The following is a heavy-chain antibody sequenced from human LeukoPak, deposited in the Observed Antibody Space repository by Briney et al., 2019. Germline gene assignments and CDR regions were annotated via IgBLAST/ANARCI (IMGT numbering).Heavy chain of an antibody. D-gene: IGHD3-16*01. V-gene: IGHV1-46*01. CDR2: INPSGGST. CDR1: RYTFTSYY. Sequence: GASVKVSCRASRYTFTSYYMHWVRQAPGQGLEWMGIINPSGGSTSYAQKFQGRVTMTRDTSTSTVYMELSSLRSEDTAVYYCARDRGSGQYYFDYWGQGTLVTVSS. J-gene: IGHJ4*02. CDR3: ARDRGSGQYYFDY.